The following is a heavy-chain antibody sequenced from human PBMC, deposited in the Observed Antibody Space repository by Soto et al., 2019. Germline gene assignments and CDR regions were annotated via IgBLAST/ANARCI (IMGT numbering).Heavy chain of an antibody. J-gene: IGHJ4*02. CDR1: GFTFSGLG. D-gene: IGHD1-26*01. CDR2: IRYDGSNI. Sequence: QVQLVESGGGVVQPGRSLRLSCAASGFTFSGLGMHWVRQAPGKGLEWVAVIRYDGSNIYYAEGVKGRFTISRDNSKDTRYLEMNSLRADVTAGYYCARDGVGHTTFFGYFDYWGQGTLVTVSS. V-gene: IGHV3-33*01. CDR3: ARDGVGHTTFFGYFDY.